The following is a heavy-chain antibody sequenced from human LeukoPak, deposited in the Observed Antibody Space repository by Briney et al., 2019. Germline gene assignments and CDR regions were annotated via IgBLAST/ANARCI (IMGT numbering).Heavy chain of an antibody. J-gene: IGHJ4*02. CDR3: AKGYDSSGYYPPFDY. V-gene: IGHV3-33*06. Sequence: GGSLRLSCAASGFTFSSYGMHWVSQAPGKGLEGVAVIGYDGSNKYYADSVKGRFTISRENSKNTLYLQMNSLRAEDTAVYYCAKGYDSSGYYPPFDYWGQGTLVTVSS. CDR1: GFTFSSYG. D-gene: IGHD3-22*01. CDR2: IGYDGSNK.